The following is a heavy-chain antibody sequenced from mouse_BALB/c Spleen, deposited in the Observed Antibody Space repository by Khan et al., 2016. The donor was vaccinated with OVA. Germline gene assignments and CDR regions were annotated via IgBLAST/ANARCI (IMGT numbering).Heavy chain of an antibody. D-gene: IGHD1-2*01. J-gene: IGHJ2*01. CDR3: ARTARIKY. CDR2: ISYSGST. Sequence: EVQLQESGPGLVKPSQSLSLTCTVTGYSITSGYGWNWIRQFPGNKLEWMGYISYSGSTNYNPSLKNRISITRDTSKNQFFLQLNSVTTEDKATYYCARTARIKYWGQGTTLTVSS. V-gene: IGHV3-2*02. CDR1: GYSITSGYG.